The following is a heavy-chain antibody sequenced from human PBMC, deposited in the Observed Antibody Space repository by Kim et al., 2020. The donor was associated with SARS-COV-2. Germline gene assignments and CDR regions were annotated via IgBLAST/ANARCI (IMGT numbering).Heavy chain of an antibody. V-gene: IGHV3-48*04. D-gene: IGHD5-12*01. Sequence: GGSLRLSCAASGFTFSSYSMNWVRQAPGKGLEWVSYISSSSSTIYYADSVKGRFTISRDNAKNSLYLQMNSLRAEDTAVYYCARGGPRWLPEYYFDYWGQGTLVTVSS. CDR1: GFTFSSYS. J-gene: IGHJ4*02. CDR2: ISSSSSTI. CDR3: ARGGPRWLPEYYFDY.